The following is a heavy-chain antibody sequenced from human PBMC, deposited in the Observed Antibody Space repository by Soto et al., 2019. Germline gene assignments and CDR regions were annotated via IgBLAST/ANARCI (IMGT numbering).Heavy chain of an antibody. V-gene: IGHV1-69*13. D-gene: IGHD4-17*01. CDR1: GGTLSSYA. CDR3: ASYDYGGNSAT. CDR2: IIPIFGTA. J-gene: IGHJ5*02. Sequence: SVKVSCKASGGTLSSYAFSWVRQAPGQGLEWMGGIIPIFGTANYAQKFQGRVTITADESTSTAYMELSSLRSEDTAVYYCASYDYGGNSATWGQGTLVTVSS.